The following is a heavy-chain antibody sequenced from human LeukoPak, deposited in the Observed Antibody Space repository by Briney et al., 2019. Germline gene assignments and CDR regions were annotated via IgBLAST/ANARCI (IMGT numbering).Heavy chain of an antibody. Sequence: SVRDSPEASGGTFRNYGISWVRQAPGQGLEWMGGIFPIIGIAKYAQKFQGRATITTDEIMSTAYMELSSLRSEDTAVYYCAREDVDTSLSKVDNGGEGTLVTVSS. CDR2: IFPIIGIA. CDR3: AREDVDTSLSKVDN. J-gene: IGHJ1*01. V-gene: IGHV1-69*05. CDR1: GGTFRNYG. D-gene: IGHD5-18*01.